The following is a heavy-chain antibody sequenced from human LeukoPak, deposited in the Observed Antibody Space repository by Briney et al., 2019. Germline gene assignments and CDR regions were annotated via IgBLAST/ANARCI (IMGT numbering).Heavy chain of an antibody. CDR1: GFTFSSYA. Sequence: PGGSLRLSCAASGFTFSSYAMSWVRQAPGKGLEWVSAISGSGGSTYYADSVKGRFTISRDNSKNTLYLQMNSLRAEDTAVYYCASRYFDWLHYPSDYWGQGTLVTVSS. D-gene: IGHD3-9*01. J-gene: IGHJ4*02. V-gene: IGHV3-23*01. CDR3: ASRYFDWLHYPSDY. CDR2: ISGSGGST.